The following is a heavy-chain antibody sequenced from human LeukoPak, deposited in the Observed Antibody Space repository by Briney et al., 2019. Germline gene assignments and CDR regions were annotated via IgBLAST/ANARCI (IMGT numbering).Heavy chain of an antibody. Sequence: SETLSLTCTVSGGFISSTSYYWGWIRQPPGKGLEWIGSIYYSGNTYYHPSLKSRVTISVDTSKNQFSLKLSSVTAADTAVYYCARSPHNSAWYEKWFDPWGQGTLVTVSS. J-gene: IGHJ5*02. V-gene: IGHV4-39*01. CDR2: IYYSGNT. CDR3: ARSPHNSAWYEKWFDP. CDR1: GGFISSTSYY. D-gene: IGHD6-19*01.